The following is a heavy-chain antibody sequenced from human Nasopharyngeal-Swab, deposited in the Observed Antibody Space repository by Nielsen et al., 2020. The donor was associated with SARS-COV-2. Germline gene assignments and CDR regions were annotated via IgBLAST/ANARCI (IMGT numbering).Heavy chain of an antibody. CDR1: GGYISSGGYY. J-gene: IGHJ3*02. V-gene: IGHV4-31*03. Sequence: SETMSLTCTVSGGYISSGGYYWSWIRQHPGKGLEWIGYIYYSGSTYYNPSLKSRVTISVDTSKNQFSLKLSSVTAADTAVYYCARARITMIVVVDAFDIWGQGTMVTVSS. D-gene: IGHD3-22*01. CDR2: IYYSGST. CDR3: ARARITMIVVVDAFDI.